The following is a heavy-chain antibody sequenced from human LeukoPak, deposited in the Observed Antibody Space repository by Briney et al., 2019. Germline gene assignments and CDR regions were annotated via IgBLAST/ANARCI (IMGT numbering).Heavy chain of an antibody. J-gene: IGHJ4*02. V-gene: IGHV4-34*01. Sequence: SETLSLTCAVYCGSFSGYYWSWIRQPPGKGLGWIGEINHSGSTNYNPSLKSRVTISVDTSKNQFSLKLSSVTAADTAVYYCARKLHFRGTRSLDYWGQGTLVTVSS. CDR1: CGSFSGYY. D-gene: IGHD2-2*01. CDR3: ARKLHFRGTRSLDY. CDR2: INHSGST.